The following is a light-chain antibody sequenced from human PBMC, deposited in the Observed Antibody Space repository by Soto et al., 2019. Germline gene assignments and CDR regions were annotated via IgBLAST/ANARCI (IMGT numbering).Light chain of an antibody. J-gene: IGKJ2*01. V-gene: IGKV3-11*01. CDR3: QQFNNWPHT. Sequence: EIVLTQSPATLSLSPGERATLSCRASQSISGYLAWYQQKPGQAPRLLIFDASNRATDIPARFSGSGSGTDFTLTISSLEPEDFAIYYCQQFNNWPHTFGQGTRLEIK. CDR1: QSISGY. CDR2: DAS.